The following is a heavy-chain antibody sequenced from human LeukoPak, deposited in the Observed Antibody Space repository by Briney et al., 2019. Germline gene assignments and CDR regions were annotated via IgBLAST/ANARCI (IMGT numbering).Heavy chain of an antibody. CDR2: INHSGST. V-gene: IGHV4-34*01. D-gene: IGHD2-21*02. CDR1: GGSFSPYY. Sequence: SETLSLTCAVYGGSFSPYYWSWIRQPPGKGLEWIGEINHSGSTNYNPSLKSRVTISVDTSKNQFSLRLSSVTAADTAVYYCARGGFYCGGDCYVDYWGQGTLVTVSS. J-gene: IGHJ4*02. CDR3: ARGGFYCGGDCYVDY.